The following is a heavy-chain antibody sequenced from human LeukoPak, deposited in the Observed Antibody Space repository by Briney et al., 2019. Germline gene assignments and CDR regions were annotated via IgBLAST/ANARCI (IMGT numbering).Heavy chain of an antibody. CDR1: GFTFSSYA. V-gene: IGHV3-30-3*01. Sequence: GGSLRLSCAASGFTFSSYAMHWVRQAPGKGLEWVAVISYDGSNKYYADSVKGRFTISRDNSKNTLYLQMNSLRPEDTAVYYCAREYYYASSGSPDYWGQGTLVTVSS. J-gene: IGHJ4*02. D-gene: IGHD3-22*01. CDR2: ISYDGSNK. CDR3: AREYYYASSGSPDY.